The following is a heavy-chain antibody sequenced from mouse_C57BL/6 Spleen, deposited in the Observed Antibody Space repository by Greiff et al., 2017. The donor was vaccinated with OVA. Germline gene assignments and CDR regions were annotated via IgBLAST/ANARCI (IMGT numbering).Heavy chain of an antibody. Sequence: QVQLKQPGAELVKPGASVKLSCKASGYTFTSYWMHWVKQRPGQGLEWIGMIHPNSGSTNYNEKFKSKATLTVDKSSSTAYMQLSSLTSEDSAVYYCARGGDYDYFDYWGQGTTLTVSS. D-gene: IGHD2-4*01. V-gene: IGHV1-64*01. CDR3: ARGGDYDYFDY. CDR1: GYTFTSYW. CDR2: IHPNSGST. J-gene: IGHJ2*01.